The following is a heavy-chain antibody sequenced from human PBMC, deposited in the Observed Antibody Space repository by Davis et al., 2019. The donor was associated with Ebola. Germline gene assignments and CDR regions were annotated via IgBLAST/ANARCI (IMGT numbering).Heavy chain of an antibody. J-gene: IGHJ3*02. Sequence: GESLKISCAASGFTVSSNYMSWVRQAPGKGLEWVSVIYSGGSTYYADSVKGRFTISRDNSKNTLYLQMNSLRAEDTAVYYCARDYGDYFDAFDIWGQGTMVTVSS. CDR1: GFTVSSNY. CDR2: IYSGGST. CDR3: ARDYGDYFDAFDI. D-gene: IGHD4-17*01. V-gene: IGHV3-53*01.